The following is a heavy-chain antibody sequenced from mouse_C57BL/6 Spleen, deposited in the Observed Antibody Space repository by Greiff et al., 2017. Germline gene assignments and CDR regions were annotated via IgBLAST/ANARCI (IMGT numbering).Heavy chain of an antibody. CDR3: ARSETWPAWFAY. CDR1: GYAFSSYW. V-gene: IGHV1-80*01. Sequence: QVQLQQSGAELVKPGASVKISCKASGYAFSSYWMNWVKQRPGKGLEWIGQIYPGDGDTNYNGQFKGKATLTADKSSRTAYMQLSSLTSADSAVYVCARSETWPAWFAYWGQGTLVTVSA. CDR2: IYPGDGDT. J-gene: IGHJ3*01.